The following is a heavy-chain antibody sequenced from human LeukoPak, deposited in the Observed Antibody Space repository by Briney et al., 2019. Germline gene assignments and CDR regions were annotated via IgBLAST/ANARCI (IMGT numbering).Heavy chain of an antibody. CDR2: IYPGDSDT. J-gene: IGHJ4*02. Sequence: GESLKVSCKGSGYSFTSYWIGWVRQMPGKGLEWLGIIYPGDSDTRYSPSFQGQVTISADKSISTAYLQWSSLKASDTAIYYCARPRYYYDSSGYYYIWGQGTLVTVSS. CDR3: ARPRYYYDSSGYYYI. D-gene: IGHD3-22*01. V-gene: IGHV5-51*01. CDR1: GYSFTSYW.